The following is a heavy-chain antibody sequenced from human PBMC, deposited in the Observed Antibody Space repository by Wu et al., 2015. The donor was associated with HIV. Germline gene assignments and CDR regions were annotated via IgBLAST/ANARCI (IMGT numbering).Heavy chain of an antibody. CDR1: AYVFSAYY. Sequence: QVQLIQSGAEVKKPGASVKVSCKASAYVFSAYYMHWVRQVPGQGLEWVGWINPNSGGTNYAQKFQGRVTMTRDTSISTAYMELSRLRSDDTAVYYCARDRYIVVVPAANSDYWGQGTLVTVSS. CDR3: ARDRYIVVVPAANSDY. J-gene: IGHJ4*02. V-gene: IGHV1-2*02. CDR2: INPNSGGT. D-gene: IGHD2-2*01.